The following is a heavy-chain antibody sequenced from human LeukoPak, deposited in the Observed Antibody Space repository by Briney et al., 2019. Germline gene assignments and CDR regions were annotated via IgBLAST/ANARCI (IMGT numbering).Heavy chain of an antibody. CDR3: ARLWGGNGYSGGSLNL. D-gene: IGHD3-16*01. CDR1: GFTFSIYG. J-gene: IGHJ5*02. CDR2: TWHDGSDK. V-gene: IGHV3-33*01. Sequence: GGSLRLSCEASGFTFSIYGMHWVRQAPGKGLEWVAVTWHDGSDKYYADSVKGRFTISKDNSNNMVFLQMDRLRAEDTAVYYCARLWGGNGYSGGSLNLWGQGTLVTVSS.